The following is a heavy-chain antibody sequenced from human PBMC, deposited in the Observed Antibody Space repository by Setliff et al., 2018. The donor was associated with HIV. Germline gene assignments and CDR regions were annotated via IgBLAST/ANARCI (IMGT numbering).Heavy chain of an antibody. CDR2: IYDSGGT. D-gene: IGHD6-19*01. J-gene: IGHJ4*02. CDR3: AGYTTAWFAPY. CDR1: GYSISSAYY. V-gene: IGHV4-61*01. Sequence: SETLSLTCTVSGYSISSAYYWSWIRQPPGKGLEWIGYIYDSGGTTYNPSLNSRVTISVGASKSQFSLNLTSVSVADTAIFYYAGYTTAWFAPYWGQGTLVTVSS.